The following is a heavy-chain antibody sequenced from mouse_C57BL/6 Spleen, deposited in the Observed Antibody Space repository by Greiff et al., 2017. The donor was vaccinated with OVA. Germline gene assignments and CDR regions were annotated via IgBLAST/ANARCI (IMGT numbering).Heavy chain of an antibody. CDR2: ISYDGSN. D-gene: IGHD2-2*01. Sequence: VKLQESGPGLVKPSQSLSLTCSVTGYSITSGYYWNWIRQFPGNKLEWMGYISYDGSNNYNPSLKNRISITRDTSKNQFFLKLNSVTTEDTATYYCARDGYDGFDYWGQGTTLTVSS. V-gene: IGHV3-6*01. CDR1: GYSITSGYY. J-gene: IGHJ2*01. CDR3: ARDGYDGFDY.